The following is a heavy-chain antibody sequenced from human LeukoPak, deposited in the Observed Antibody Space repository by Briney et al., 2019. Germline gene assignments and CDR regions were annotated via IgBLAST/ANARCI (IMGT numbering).Heavy chain of an antibody. CDR2: IYPGGYDT. CDR1: GYSFTNYW. D-gene: IGHD4-11*01. V-gene: IGHV5-51*01. Sequence: GEPLKISCKGSGYSFTNYWIGWVRQMPGKGLEWMALIYPGGYDTRYSPSFQGQVTISADKSISTAYLQWSSLKASDTAMYYCVRSAGRDYNGVDYWGQGTRVIVSS. CDR3: VRSAGRDYNGVDY. J-gene: IGHJ4*02.